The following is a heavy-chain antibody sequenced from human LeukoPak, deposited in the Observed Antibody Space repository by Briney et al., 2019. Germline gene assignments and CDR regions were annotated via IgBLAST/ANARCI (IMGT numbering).Heavy chain of an antibody. J-gene: IGHJ4*02. CDR1: GFTFSSYW. CDR2: INSDGSST. Sequence: GGSLRLSCAASGFTFSSYWMHWVRQAPGKGLVWVSRINSDGSSTSYADSVKGRFTISRDNAKNTLYLQMNSLRAEDTAVYYCARGPGDGYNPDYWGQGTLVTVSS. D-gene: IGHD5-24*01. CDR3: ARGPGDGYNPDY. V-gene: IGHV3-74*01.